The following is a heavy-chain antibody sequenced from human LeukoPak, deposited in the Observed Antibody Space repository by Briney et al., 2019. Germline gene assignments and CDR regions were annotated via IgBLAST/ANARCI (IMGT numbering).Heavy chain of an antibody. CDR1: GFTFSSHN. J-gene: IGHJ4*02. V-gene: IGHV3-21*01. CDR2: ISGRGNYI. Sequence: PGGSLRLSCAASGFTFSSHNMNWVRQAPGKGLEWVSSISGRGNYIFYADSVKGRFTISRDSAKNSLSLQMNSLRAEDTAVYYCSKDQGLAYYDSSGYYLDYWGQGTLVTVSS. CDR3: SKDQGLAYYDSSGYYLDY. D-gene: IGHD3-22*01.